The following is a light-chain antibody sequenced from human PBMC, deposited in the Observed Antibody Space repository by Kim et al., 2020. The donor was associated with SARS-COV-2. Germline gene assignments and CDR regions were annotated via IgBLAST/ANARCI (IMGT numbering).Light chain of an antibody. CDR3: GQGADLPGT. Sequence: DVVMTQTPLSLSVTPGQPASISCKSSRSLLGGDGRTHLYWYLQKPGQSPQILIYELSSRFPGVPDRFSGSGSGTDFTLEISRVEAEDVGIYFCGQGADLPGTFGGGPRWISN. J-gene: IGKJ4*01. V-gene: IGKV2-29*02. CDR2: ELS. CDR1: RSLLGGDGRTH.